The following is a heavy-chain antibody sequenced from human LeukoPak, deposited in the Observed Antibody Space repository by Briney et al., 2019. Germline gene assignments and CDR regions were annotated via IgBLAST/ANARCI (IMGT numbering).Heavy chain of an antibody. Sequence: GRSLRLSCAASGFTFSIYGMHWVRQAPGKGLEWVSFIRSSSSYIYYADSVKGRFTISRDNAKNSLYLQMNSLRAEDTAVYYCARPGIAVAGEFFDYWGQGTLVTVSS. CDR2: IRSSSSYI. D-gene: IGHD6-19*01. CDR3: ARPGIAVAGEFFDY. CDR1: GFTFSIYG. V-gene: IGHV3-21*01. J-gene: IGHJ4*02.